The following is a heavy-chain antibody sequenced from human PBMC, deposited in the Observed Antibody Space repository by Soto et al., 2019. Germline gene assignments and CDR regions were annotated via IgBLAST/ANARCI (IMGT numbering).Heavy chain of an antibody. V-gene: IGHV1-18*01. Sequence: QVQLVQSGAEVKKPGASVKVSCKTSGYTFSSYGVSWVRQAPGQGLEWMGWISVNNGNTKYAQKVQGRVTMTTDTSTSTAYMERRSLRSDDTAVYYCAIDRNIAVAGAQPLLPWGQGTLVTVSS. CDR3: AIDRNIAVAGAQPLLP. CDR2: ISVNNGNT. CDR1: GYTFSSYG. D-gene: IGHD6-19*01. J-gene: IGHJ4*02.